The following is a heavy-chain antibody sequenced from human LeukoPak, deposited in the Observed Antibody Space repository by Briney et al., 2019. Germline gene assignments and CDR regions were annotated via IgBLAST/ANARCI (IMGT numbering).Heavy chain of an antibody. CDR1: GGSISSYY. CDR3: VRDKRDGTSPSSERFDY. J-gene: IGHJ4*02. Sequence: PSGTLSLTCTVSGGSISSYYWSWLRQPPGRGLEWIGYIYYTGTTNYNPSLKSRAAISVDTSKNQFSLKLTSVTAADTAVYYCVRDKRDGTSPSSERFDYWGQGTLVTVSS. V-gene: IGHV4-59*01. D-gene: IGHD5-24*01. CDR2: IYYTGTT.